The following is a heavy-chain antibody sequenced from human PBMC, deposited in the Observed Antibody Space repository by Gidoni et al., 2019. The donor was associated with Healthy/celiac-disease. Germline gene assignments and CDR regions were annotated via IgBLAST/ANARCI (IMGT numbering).Heavy chain of an antibody. CDR2: IYYRGST. V-gene: IGHV4-59*01. J-gene: IGHJ4*02. D-gene: IGHD6-13*01. Sequence: QVQLQESGPGLVKPSETLSLTCTVSGGSISSYYWSWIRQPPGKGLEWIGYIYYRGSTNYNPSLKSRVTISVDTSKNQFSLKLSSVTAADTAVYYCASLRIAAAGTLVYFDYWGQGTLVTVSS. CDR3: ASLRIAAAGTLVYFDY. CDR1: GGSISSYY.